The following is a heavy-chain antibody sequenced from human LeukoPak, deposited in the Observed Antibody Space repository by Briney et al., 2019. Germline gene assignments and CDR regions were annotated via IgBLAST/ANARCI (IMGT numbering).Heavy chain of an antibody. CDR3: ATSRYCSGASCSYH. J-gene: IGHJ5*02. Sequence: GGSLRLSRAASGFTLSSFWMYWVRQAPGKGLMWVSRTNSDGSSTNYADSVKGRFTISRDNAKNTLYLQMNSLRAEDTAVYYCATSRYCSGASCSYHWGQGTLVTVSS. CDR2: TNSDGSST. D-gene: IGHD2-15*01. V-gene: IGHV3-74*01. CDR1: GFTLSSFW.